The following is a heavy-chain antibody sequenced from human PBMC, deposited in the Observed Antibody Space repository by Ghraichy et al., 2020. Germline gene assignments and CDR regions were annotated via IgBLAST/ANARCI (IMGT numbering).Heavy chain of an antibody. CDR1: GFTFSRCG. CDR3: ARDRDTIVGATLFMDV. CDR2: IWYDGSNK. Sequence: GGSLRLSCAASGFTFSRCGMHWVRQAPGKGLEWVAVIWYDGSNKFYADSVKGRFTISRDNSKNTLYLQMNSLRAEDTAVYYCARDRDTIVGATLFMDVWGKGTTVTVSS. D-gene: IGHD1-26*01. J-gene: IGHJ6*03. V-gene: IGHV3-33*01.